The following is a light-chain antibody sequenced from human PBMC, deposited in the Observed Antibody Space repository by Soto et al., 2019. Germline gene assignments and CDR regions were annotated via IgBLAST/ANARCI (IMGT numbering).Light chain of an antibody. CDR2: AAS. V-gene: IGKV1-12*01. CDR3: QQANGSPPWT. J-gene: IGKJ1*01. CDR1: QAISSW. Sequence: DIQMTQSPSSVSASVGDRVTITCRASQAISSWLSWYQQKPGKAPTLLLYAASSLQSGVPPSFISSRSWTDFTLTTSTLQPEDSATYYCQQANGSPPWTFGQGTKVDIK.